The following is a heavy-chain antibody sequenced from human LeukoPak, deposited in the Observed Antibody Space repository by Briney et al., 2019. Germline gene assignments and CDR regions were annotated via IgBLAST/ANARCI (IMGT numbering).Heavy chain of an antibody. CDR2: ISGSGGST. CDR3: ARSYYYDTSGSYYFDY. CDR1: GFTFSSYA. D-gene: IGHD3-22*01. J-gene: IGHJ4*02. V-gene: IGHV3-23*01. Sequence: GGSLRLSCAASGFTFSSYAMSWVRQAPGKGLEWVSGISGSGGSTYYADSVKGRFTISRDNSKNTLYLQMNSLRAEDTAAYYCARSYYYDTSGSYYFDYWGQGTLVTVSS.